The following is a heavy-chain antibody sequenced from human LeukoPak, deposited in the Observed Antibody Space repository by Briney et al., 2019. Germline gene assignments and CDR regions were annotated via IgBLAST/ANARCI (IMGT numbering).Heavy chain of an antibody. D-gene: IGHD5-12*01. CDR1: GYSITSGFN. J-gene: IGHJ4*02. CDR2: MYHSGTT. V-gene: IGHV4-38-2*02. Sequence: SETLSLTCTVSGYSITSGFNWGWIRPPPGKGLEWIGSMYHSGTTYYNPSLKSRVTISVDTSKNQFSLKLTSVTAADTAVYYCARGSWLRLPPDYWGQGALVTVSS. CDR3: ARGSWLRLPPDY.